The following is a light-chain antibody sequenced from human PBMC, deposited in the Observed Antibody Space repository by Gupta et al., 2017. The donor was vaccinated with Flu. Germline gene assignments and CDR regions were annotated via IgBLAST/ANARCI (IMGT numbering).Light chain of an antibody. J-gene: IGLJ2*01. V-gene: IGLV3-21*02. CDR1: NIGNKV. CDR3: QVWDSSSDFVA. CDR2: DDS. Sequence: GGNNIGNKVGRWYQQRPRQAPVLVVSDDSVRPSGTPGRFSGSNSETTATLTISRVEAGDEAAYYCQVWDSSSDFVAFGGGTELTVL.